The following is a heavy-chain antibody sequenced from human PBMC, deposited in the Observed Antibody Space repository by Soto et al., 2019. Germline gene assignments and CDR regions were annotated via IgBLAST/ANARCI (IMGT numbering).Heavy chain of an antibody. Sequence: PSETLSLTCTVSGGSISTDDYYWSWIRQLPGKGLEWSGYIYYTGTTYYNPSLNSRVMISLDTSRIQFSLKLGSVTAADTAVYYCARVSVRVTPAYYSSGFDVWGQGTTVTVSS. J-gene: IGHJ6*02. CDR1: GGSISTDDYY. D-gene: IGHD2-21*02. CDR2: IYYTGTT. V-gene: IGHV4-31*03. CDR3: ARVSVRVTPAYYSSGFDV.